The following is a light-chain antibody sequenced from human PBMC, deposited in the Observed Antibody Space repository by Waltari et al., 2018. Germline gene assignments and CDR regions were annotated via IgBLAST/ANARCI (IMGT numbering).Light chain of an antibody. J-gene: IGLJ3*02. CDR3: CSFTSSSTWV. Sequence: QSALTQPASVSGSPGQSITISCTGASSDVGFYNYVSWYQQHPGKAPKLIIYDVNNRPSGLSNRFSGSKSGNSASLTISGLQAEDEADYYCCSFTSSSTWVFGGGTKLTVL. CDR2: DVN. V-gene: IGLV2-14*03. CDR1: SSDVGFYNY.